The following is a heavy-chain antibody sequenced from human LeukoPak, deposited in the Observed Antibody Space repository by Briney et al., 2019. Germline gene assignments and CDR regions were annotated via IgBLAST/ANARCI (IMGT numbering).Heavy chain of an antibody. CDR2: IIPIFGTA. J-gene: IGHJ4*02. V-gene: IGHV1-69*13. CDR1: GGTFSSYA. Sequence: SVKVSCKASGGTFSSYAISWVRQAPGQGLEWMGGIIPIFGTANYAQKFQGRVTITADESTSTAYMELSSLRSEDTAVYYCARAGVVPAARGGSGAFDIWGQGTLVTVSS. D-gene: IGHD2-2*01. CDR3: ARAGVVPAARGGSGAFDI.